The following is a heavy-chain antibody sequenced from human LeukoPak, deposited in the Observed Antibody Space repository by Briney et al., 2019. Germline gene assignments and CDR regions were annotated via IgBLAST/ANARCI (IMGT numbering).Heavy chain of an antibody. Sequence: GGSLRLSCAASGFTFRSYEMNWVRQAPGKGLDWVSYISSSGTTVYYADSVRGRFTVSRDNAKNSLYLQMNSLRAEDTAVYYCARSIKGDSDHWGQGTLVTVSS. CDR1: GFTFRSYE. V-gene: IGHV3-48*03. D-gene: IGHD3-10*01. CDR2: ISSSGTTV. J-gene: IGHJ4*02. CDR3: ARSIKGDSDH.